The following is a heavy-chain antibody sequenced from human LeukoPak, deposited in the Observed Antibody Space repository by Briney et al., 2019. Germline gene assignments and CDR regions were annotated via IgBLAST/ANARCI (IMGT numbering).Heavy chain of an antibody. V-gene: IGHV3-23*01. Sequence: GASLRLSCAASGFTFSSYAMSWVRQAPGKGLEWVSAISGSGGSTYYADSVKGRFTISRDNSKNTLYLQMNSLRAEDTAVYYCAKGLAYWGGDCYSLDYWGQGTLVTVSS. CDR1: GFTFSSYA. CDR2: ISGSGGST. D-gene: IGHD2-21*02. CDR3: AKGLAYWGGDCYSLDY. J-gene: IGHJ4*02.